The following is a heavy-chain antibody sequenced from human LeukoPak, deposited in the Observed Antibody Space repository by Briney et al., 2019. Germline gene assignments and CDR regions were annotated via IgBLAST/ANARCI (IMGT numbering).Heavy chain of an antibody. D-gene: IGHD3-22*01. J-gene: IGHJ5*02. CDR3: ARTYYYDSSGYYGWFDP. CDR2: IYYSGST. V-gene: IGHV4-61*01. Sequence: SSETLSLTCTVSGGSVSSGSYSWSWIRQPPGKGLEWIGYIYYSGSTNYNPSLKSRVTISVDTSKNQFSLKLSSVTAADTAVYYCARTYYYDSSGYYGWFDPWGQGTLVTVSS. CDR1: GGSVSSGSYS.